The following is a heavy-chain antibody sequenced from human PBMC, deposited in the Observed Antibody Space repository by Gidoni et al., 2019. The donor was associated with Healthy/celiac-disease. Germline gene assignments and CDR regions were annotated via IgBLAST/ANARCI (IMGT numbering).Heavy chain of an antibody. Sequence: QLQLQASGPGLVKPSETLSLTCTVSGGSISSSSYSWGWIRQPPGKGLEWIGSIHYSGSTYDNPSLKSRVTISVETSKNQFSLKLSSVTAADTAVYYCARHRMGAAGSLIGVITFGGVIYYFDYWGQGTLVTVSS. J-gene: IGHJ4*02. CDR1: GGSISSSSYS. CDR3: ARHRMGAAGSLIGVITFGGVIYYFDY. V-gene: IGHV4-39*01. CDR2: IHYSGST. D-gene: IGHD3-16*02.